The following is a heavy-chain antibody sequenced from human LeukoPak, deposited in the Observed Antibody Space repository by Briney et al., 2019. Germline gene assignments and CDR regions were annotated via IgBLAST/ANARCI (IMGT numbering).Heavy chain of an antibody. CDR2: INPNSGGT. CDR3: ARSGSGYYLFFDY. CDR1: GYTLTGYY. V-gene: IGHV1-2*02. Sequence: ASVTVSCKASGYTLTGYYMHWFRPAPGQGLEWMGWINPNSGGTNYAQKFQCRVTMTRDTFISTAYMELSRLRSDDTAVYYCARSGSGYYLFFDYWGQGTLVTVSS. J-gene: IGHJ4*02. D-gene: IGHD3-22*01.